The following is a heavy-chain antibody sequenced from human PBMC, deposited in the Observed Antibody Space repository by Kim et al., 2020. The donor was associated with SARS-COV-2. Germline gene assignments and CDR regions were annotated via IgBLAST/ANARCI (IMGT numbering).Heavy chain of an antibody. V-gene: IGHV3-21*01. CDR2: ISSSSSYI. Sequence: GGSLRLSCAASGFTFSSYSMNWVRQAPGKGLEWVSSISSSSSYIYYADSVKGRFTISRDNAKNSLYLQMNSLRAEDTAVYYCARSSRAGPGYFHYWGQGTLVTVSS. D-gene: IGHD6-19*01. J-gene: IGHJ4*02. CDR1: GFTFSSYS. CDR3: ARSSRAGPGYFHY.